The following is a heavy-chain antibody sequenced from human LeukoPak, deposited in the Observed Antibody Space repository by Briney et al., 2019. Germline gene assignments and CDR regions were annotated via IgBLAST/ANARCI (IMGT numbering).Heavy chain of an antibody. V-gene: IGHV3-23*01. CDR1: GFTFSSYA. CDR3: AKERSASYYYDSSGYSNYNFDY. CDR2: ISGSGGNT. D-gene: IGHD3-22*01. J-gene: IGHJ4*02. Sequence: GGSLRLSCAASGFTFSSYAMSWVRQAPGKGPEWISVISGSGGNTNYADSVKGRFTISRDNSKNTLYLQMNSLRAEDTAVYYCAKERSASYYYDSSGYSNYNFDYWGQGTLVTISS.